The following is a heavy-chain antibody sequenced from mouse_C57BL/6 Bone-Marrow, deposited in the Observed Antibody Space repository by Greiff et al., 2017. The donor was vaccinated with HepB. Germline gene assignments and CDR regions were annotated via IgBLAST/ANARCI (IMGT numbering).Heavy chain of an antibody. D-gene: IGHD3-3*01. J-gene: IGHJ3*01. CDR3: ARRGGTGWFAY. V-gene: IGHV5-12*01. CDR2: ISNGGGST. Sequence: EVQLVESGGGLVQPGGSLKLSCAASGFTFSDYYMYWVRQTPEKRLEWVAYISNGGGSTYYPDTVKGRFTISRDNAKNTLYLQMSRLKSEDTAMYYCARRGGTGWFAYWGQGTLVTVSA. CDR1: GFTFSDYY.